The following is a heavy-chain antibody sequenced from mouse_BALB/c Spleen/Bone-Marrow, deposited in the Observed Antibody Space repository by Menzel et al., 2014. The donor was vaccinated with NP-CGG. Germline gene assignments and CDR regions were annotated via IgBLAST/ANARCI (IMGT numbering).Heavy chain of an antibody. CDR2: ISSGSSTI. CDR3: ARGGNFAWFAY. D-gene: IGHD2-1*01. J-gene: IGHJ3*01. Sequence: EVKLMESGGGLVQPEGSRKLSCAASGFTFSSFGMHWVRQAPEKGLEWVAYISSGSSTIYYADTVKGRFTISRDNPKNTLFLQMTSLRSEDTAMYYCARGGNFAWFAYWGQGTLVTVSA. V-gene: IGHV5-17*02. CDR1: GFTFSSFG.